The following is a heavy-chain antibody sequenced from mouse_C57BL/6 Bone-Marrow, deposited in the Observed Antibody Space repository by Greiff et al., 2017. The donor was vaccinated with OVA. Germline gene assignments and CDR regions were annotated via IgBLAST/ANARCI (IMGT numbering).Heavy chain of an antibody. CDR3: ARESNYLWYFDV. CDR1: GYTFTSYW. Sequence: LQQPGAELVKPGASVKLSCKASGYTFTSYWMHWVKQRPGQGLEWIGMIHPNSGSTNYNEKFKSKATLTVDKSSSTAYMQLSSLTSEDSAVYYCARESNYLWYFDVWGTGTTVTVSS. CDR2: IHPNSGST. D-gene: IGHD2-5*01. V-gene: IGHV1-64*01. J-gene: IGHJ1*03.